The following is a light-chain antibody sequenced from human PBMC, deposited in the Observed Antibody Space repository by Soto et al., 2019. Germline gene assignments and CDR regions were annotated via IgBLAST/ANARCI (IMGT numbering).Light chain of an antibody. CDR3: QQSYIMPLT. V-gene: IGKV1-39*01. J-gene: IGKJ3*01. CDR2: GAS. CDR1: QSISDY. Sequence: DLQMTQSPSSLSASVGDRVTITCRASQSISDYLNWYQQRPGKAPKLLIYGASRLQIGVPSRFSGSGTGSEKEFTLTISSLQPEDLATYYCQQSYIMPLTFGPGTKVEMK.